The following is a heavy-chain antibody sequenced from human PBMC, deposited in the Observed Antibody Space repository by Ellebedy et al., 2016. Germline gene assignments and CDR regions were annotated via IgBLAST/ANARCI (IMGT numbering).Heavy chain of an antibody. CDR1: GFTFSSYG. Sequence: GESLKISXTASGFTFSSYGMNWVRLAPGRGLEWVAVISDDGTEDYYADSVKGRFTVSRDNSKNTVYLQMNSVRPEDTGLYYCARGGQHCIGDCPYGMDVWGQGTAVTVSS. V-gene: IGHV3-30*03. CDR2: ISDDGTED. J-gene: IGHJ6*02. CDR3: ARGGQHCIGDCPYGMDV. D-gene: IGHD2-21*02.